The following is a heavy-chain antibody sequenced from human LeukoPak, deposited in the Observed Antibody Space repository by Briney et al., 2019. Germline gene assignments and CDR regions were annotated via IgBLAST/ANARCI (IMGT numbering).Heavy chain of an antibody. V-gene: IGHV3-64*02. Sequence: PGGSLRLSCAASGFTFSSFHMHWVRQAPGKGLQFVSAISNGGTTYYADSVKGRFTISRDNSDNTLYLQMGSLRAEDMAVYYCARAVSGTYEYWGQGTLVTVSS. CDR2: ISNGGTT. CDR3: ARAVSGTYEY. D-gene: IGHD1-26*01. CDR1: GFTFSSFH. J-gene: IGHJ4*02.